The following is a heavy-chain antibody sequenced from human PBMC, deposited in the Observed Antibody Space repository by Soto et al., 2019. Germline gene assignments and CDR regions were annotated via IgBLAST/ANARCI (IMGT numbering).Heavy chain of an antibody. Sequence: EVQLVDTGGGLIQPGGSLRLSCAASGFTVSSNNMNWVRQAPGKGLEWVSIIYSGDSTSYAGSVKGRFTISRDNSKNTVFLQMNSLRAEDTALYYCARNKPWNYGMDVWGRGTTVTVSS. J-gene: IGHJ6*02. D-gene: IGHD5-12*01. CDR3: ARNKPWNYGMDV. CDR2: IYSGDST. V-gene: IGHV3-53*02. CDR1: GFTVSSNN.